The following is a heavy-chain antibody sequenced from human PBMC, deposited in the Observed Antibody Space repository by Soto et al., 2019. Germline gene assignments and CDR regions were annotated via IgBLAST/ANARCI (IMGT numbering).Heavy chain of an antibody. V-gene: IGHV1-24*01. CDR3: ATDLLLVTTSPIALYSLGLGV. D-gene: IGHD4-4*01. CDR2: FDPEDGET. J-gene: IGHJ6*02. Sequence: ASGKVSCKVSGYTVTELSMDWVRQAPGKGLEWMGGFDPEDGETIYAQKFQGRVTMTEDTSTDTAYMELSSLRSEDTAVSYCATDLLLVTTSPIALYSLGLGVSLQGSTVTLS. CDR1: GYTVTELS.